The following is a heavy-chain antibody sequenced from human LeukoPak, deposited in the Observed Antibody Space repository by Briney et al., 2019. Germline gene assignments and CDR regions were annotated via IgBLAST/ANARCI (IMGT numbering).Heavy chain of an antibody. Sequence: GRSLGLSCAASGFSFEAYGMYWVRQAPGKGLEWVSGITWNSDDMAYAGSVKGRFTISRDNAKNCLYLQMNSLTVEDTALYYCTRVTSWRTGFDYWGQGTLVTVSS. CDR3: TRVTSWRTGFDY. J-gene: IGHJ4*02. V-gene: IGHV3-9*01. CDR1: GFSFEAYG. CDR2: ITWNSDDM. D-gene: IGHD1-1*01.